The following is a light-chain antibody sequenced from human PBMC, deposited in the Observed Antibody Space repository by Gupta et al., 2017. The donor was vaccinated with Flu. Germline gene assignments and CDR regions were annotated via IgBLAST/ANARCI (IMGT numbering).Light chain of an antibody. Sequence: DIVLTQSPGTLSLSPGERATLSCRASQSVSSGYLAWYQQKPGQAPRLLIYGASTRATGIPDRFSGSGSGTDFTLTISRLQPEDLAVYYCPQYGSSPPYSFGQGTKLEIK. CDR2: GAS. CDR3: PQYGSSPPYS. J-gene: IGKJ2*03. CDR1: QSVSSGY. V-gene: IGKV3-20*01.